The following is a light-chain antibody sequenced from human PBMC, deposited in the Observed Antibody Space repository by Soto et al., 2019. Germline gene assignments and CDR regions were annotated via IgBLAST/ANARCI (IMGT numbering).Light chain of an antibody. CDR1: SSDVGGYNY. V-gene: IGLV2-14*01. J-gene: IGLJ2*01. CDR2: EVS. Sequence: QSALTQPASVSGSPGQSITISSTGTSSDVGGYNYVSWYQQHPGKAPKLMIYEVSNRPSGVSNRFSGSKSGNTASLTISGLQAEDEADYYCSSYTSSSTQVVFGGGTKLTVL. CDR3: SSYTSSSTQVV.